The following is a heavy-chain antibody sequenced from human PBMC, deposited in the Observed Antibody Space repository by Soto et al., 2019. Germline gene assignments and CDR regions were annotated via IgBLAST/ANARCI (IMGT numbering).Heavy chain of an antibody. J-gene: IGHJ6*03. CDR3: ARGSYDSSGYYYYYYYYMDV. V-gene: IGHV1-18*01. D-gene: IGHD3-22*01. Sequence: ASVKVSCKASGYTFTSYGISWVRQAPGQGLEWMGWISAYNGNTNYAQKLQGRVTMTTDTSTSTAYMELRSLRSDDTAVYYCARGSYDSSGYYYYYYYYMDVWGKGTTVTVSS. CDR2: ISAYNGNT. CDR1: GYTFTSYG.